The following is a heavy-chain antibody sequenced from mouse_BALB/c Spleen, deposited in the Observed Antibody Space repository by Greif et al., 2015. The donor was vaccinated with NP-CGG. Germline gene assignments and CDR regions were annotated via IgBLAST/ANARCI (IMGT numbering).Heavy chain of an antibody. J-gene: IGHJ4*01. CDR3: GREGIYDGYSLYAMDY. CDR1: GYSFTGYF. CDR2: INPYNGDT. V-gene: IGHV1-37*01. Sequence: VQLQQPGPELVKPGASVKISCKASGYSFTGYFMNWVKQSHGKSLEWIGRINPYNGDTFYNQKFKGKATLTVDKSSSTAHMELLSLTSEDSAVYYCGREGIYDGYSLYAMDYWGQGTSVTVSS. D-gene: IGHD2-3*01.